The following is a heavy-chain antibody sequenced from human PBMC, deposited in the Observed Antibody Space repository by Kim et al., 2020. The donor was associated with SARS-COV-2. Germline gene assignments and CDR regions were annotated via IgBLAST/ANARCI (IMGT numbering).Heavy chain of an antibody. CDR2: INHSGST. CDR1: GGSFSDYY. D-gene: IGHD6-13*01. J-gene: IGHJ6*02. CDR3: ARHTVAAAGTASYDYYGLDV. Sequence: SETLSLTCAVYGGSFSDYYWSWIRQPPGKGLEWIGEINHSGSTKYNPSLKSRVTISLDTSMNQFSLKLSSVTAADTAVYYCARHTVAAAGTASYDYYGLDVGGQGTTVTVSS. V-gene: IGHV4-34*01.